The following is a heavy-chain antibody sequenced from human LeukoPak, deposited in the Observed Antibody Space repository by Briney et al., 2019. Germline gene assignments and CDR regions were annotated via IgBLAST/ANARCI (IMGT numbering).Heavy chain of an antibody. V-gene: IGHV3-64D*06. D-gene: IGHD5-18*01. Sequence: GGSLRLSCSASGFTFSSYAMHWVRQAPGKGLESVSAISSNVGSTYYADSVKGRFTISRDNSKNTLYLQMSSLRAEDTAVYYCVGTAMVKGFFDYWGQGTLVTVSS. J-gene: IGHJ4*02. CDR3: VGTAMVKGFFDY. CDR2: ISSNVGST. CDR1: GFTFSSYA.